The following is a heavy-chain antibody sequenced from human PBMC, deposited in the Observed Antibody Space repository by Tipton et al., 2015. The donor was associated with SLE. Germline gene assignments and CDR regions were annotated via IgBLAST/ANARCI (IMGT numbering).Heavy chain of an antibody. Sequence: APGQGLEWMGWISGHNGDTRSAQKFQDRVTMTTDTSTTTGYMELRSLRSDDTAVYYCARLVYVWYFDLWGRGTLVTVSS. D-gene: IGHD1-14*01. V-gene: IGHV1-18*01. CDR2: ISGHNGDT. J-gene: IGHJ2*01. CDR3: ARLVYVWYFDL.